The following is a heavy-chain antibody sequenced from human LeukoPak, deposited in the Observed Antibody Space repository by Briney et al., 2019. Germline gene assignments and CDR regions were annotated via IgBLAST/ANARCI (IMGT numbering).Heavy chain of an antibody. J-gene: IGHJ4*02. CDR1: GFTFSSYG. Sequence: GGSLRLSCAASGFTFSSYGMSWVRQAPGKGLEWVSTISGGGGDTYYADSVKGRFTISRDNSKNTLYLQMNGLRAVDTALYYCAKGGDYYGSGSYIDYWGQGALVTVSS. CDR3: AKGGDYYGSGSYIDY. CDR2: ISGGGGDT. D-gene: IGHD3-10*01. V-gene: IGHV3-23*01.